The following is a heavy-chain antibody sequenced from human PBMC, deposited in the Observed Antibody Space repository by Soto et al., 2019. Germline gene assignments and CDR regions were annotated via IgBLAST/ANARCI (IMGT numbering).Heavy chain of an antibody. CDR2: IWYDGTNK. Sequence: PGGSLRLSCAASGFTFSTYGMHWVRQAPGKGLEWVALIWYDGTNKYYAASVGGRFTISRDNSKNALYLQMNSLRAEDTAVYYCAKDRDSSALEYWGQGTLVTVSS. CDR3: AKDRDSSALEY. V-gene: IGHV3-33*06. D-gene: IGHD3-22*01. CDR1: GFTFSTYG. J-gene: IGHJ4*02.